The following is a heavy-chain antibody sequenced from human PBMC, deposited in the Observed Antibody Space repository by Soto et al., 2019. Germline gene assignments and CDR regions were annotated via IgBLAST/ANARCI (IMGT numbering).Heavy chain of an antibody. V-gene: IGHV4-30-4*01. CDR3: ARALGEVNSGSYFYYYYGMDV. J-gene: IGHJ6*02. Sequence: KTSETLSLTCTVSGGSISSGDYYWSWIRQPPGKGLEWIGYIYYSGSTYYNPSLKSRVTISVDTSKNQFSLKLSSVTAADTAVYYCARALGEVNSGSYFYYYYGMDVWGQGTTVTVSS. CDR1: GGSISSGDYY. CDR2: IYYSGST. D-gene: IGHD1-26*01.